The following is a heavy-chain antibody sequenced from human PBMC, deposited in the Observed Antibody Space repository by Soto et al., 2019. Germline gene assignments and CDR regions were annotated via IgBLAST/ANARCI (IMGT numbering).Heavy chain of an antibody. V-gene: IGHV4-59*08. CDR2: IFYSGST. D-gene: IGHD3-10*01. J-gene: IGHJ4*02. CDR3: ARNYGPGYTFDY. CDR1: GGSISSYY. Sequence: SETLSLTCTVSGGSISSYYWSWIRQPPGKGLEWIGYIFYSGSTHYNPSLKSRVTISVDTSKNQFSLKLSSVTAADTAVYYCARNYGPGYTFDYWGQGTLVTVSS.